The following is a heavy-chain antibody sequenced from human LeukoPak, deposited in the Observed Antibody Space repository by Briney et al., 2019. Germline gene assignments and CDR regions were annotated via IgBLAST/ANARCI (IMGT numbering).Heavy chain of an antibody. D-gene: IGHD3-10*01. CDR3: AKVYFGEFDP. V-gene: IGHV3-30*02. CDR1: GFTFSCCD. CDR2: IRSEGSNE. J-gene: IGHJ5*02. Sequence: PGGSLRLSCTASGFTFSCCDMQWVGQAPGKGLEWVALIRSEGSNEYYADSVKGRFTISRDNSKNTLYLQINSLRPEDTAVYYCAKVYFGEFDPWGQGTLVTVSS.